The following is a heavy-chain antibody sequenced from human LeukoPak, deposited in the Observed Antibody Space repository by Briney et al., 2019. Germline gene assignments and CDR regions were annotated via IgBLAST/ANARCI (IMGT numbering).Heavy chain of an antibody. Sequence: ASVKVSCKASGYTFTSYGISWVRQAPGQGLEWMGWISAYNGNTNYAQKLQGRVTMTTDTPTSTAYMELRSLRSDDTAVYYCARETYYDFWSGYSGRYYYYYMDVWGKGTTVTVSS. CDR2: ISAYNGNT. J-gene: IGHJ6*03. CDR1: GYTFTSYG. D-gene: IGHD3-3*01. V-gene: IGHV1-18*01. CDR3: ARETYYDFWSGYSGRYYYYYMDV.